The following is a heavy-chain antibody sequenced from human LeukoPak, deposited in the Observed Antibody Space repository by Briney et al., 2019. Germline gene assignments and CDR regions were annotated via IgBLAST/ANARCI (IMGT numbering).Heavy chain of an antibody. D-gene: IGHD3-10*01. J-gene: IGHJ3*02. CDR3: ARDTYMVRGVISRAFDI. CDR1: GFTVSSNY. Sequence: QAGGSLRLSCAASGFTVSSNYMSWVRQAPGKGLEWVSVIYSGGSTYYADSVKGRFTISRDNSKNTLHLQMNSLRAEDTAVYYCARDTYMVRGVISRAFDIWGQGTMVTVSS. V-gene: IGHV3-66*01. CDR2: IYSGGST.